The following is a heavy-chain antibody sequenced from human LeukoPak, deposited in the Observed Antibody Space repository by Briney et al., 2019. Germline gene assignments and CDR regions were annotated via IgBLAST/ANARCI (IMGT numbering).Heavy chain of an antibody. CDR3: ARGGSSLDS. J-gene: IGHJ4*02. CDR1: GASINGNF. V-gene: IGHV4-59*01. CDR2: IYYSGNA. Sequence: PSETLSLTCTVSGASINGNFWNWIRQPPGKGLEWIGYIYYSGNANYNPSLYNPSLKSRLTILVDTSKNQFSLKLSSVAAVDTAVYYCARGGSSLDSWGQGTLVTVSS. D-gene: IGHD6-13*01.